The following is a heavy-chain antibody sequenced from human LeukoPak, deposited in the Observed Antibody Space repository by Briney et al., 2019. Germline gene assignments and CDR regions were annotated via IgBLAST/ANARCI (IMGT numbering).Heavy chain of an antibody. CDR2: GYYSGRT. V-gene: IGHV4-59*01. Sequence: SETLSLTCTVSVGSISSYYWSWIRQPPGKGLEWIGYGYYSGRTKYNPSLKSRVTISVDTSKNHLSLRLTSVAAADTAVYYCAGGTYSYGYDYWGQGTPVTVSS. J-gene: IGHJ4*02. D-gene: IGHD5-18*01. CDR3: AGGTYSYGYDY. CDR1: VGSISSYY.